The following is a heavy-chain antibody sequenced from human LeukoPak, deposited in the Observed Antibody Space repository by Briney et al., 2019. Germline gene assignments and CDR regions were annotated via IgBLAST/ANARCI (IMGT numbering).Heavy chain of an antibody. V-gene: IGHV3-7*01. J-gene: IGHJ4*02. Sequence: GGSLRLSCAVSGLAFSTNSMSWVRQAPGKGLEWVANIKGDGSKQYYVGSVKGRFTISRDNAKNSLYLQMYSLTAEDTAVYYCARDGDHSCGDYWGQGTLVTVSS. CDR1: GLAFSTNS. CDR3: ARDGDHSCGDY. CDR2: IKGDGSKQ. D-gene: IGHD2-2*01.